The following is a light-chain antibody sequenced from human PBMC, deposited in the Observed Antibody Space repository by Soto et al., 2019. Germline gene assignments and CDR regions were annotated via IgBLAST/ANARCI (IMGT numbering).Light chain of an antibody. CDR3: SSFTSISTWV. J-gene: IGLJ3*02. CDR2: EVT. CDR1: SSDIGGYKY. Sequence: QSALTQPASVSGSPGQSITISCTGTSSDIGGYKYVSWYQQHPGKAPKLMIYEVTNRPSGVSNRFSGSKSGNTASLTISGLRTEDEADYYCSSFTSISTWVFGGGTKVTVL. V-gene: IGLV2-14*01.